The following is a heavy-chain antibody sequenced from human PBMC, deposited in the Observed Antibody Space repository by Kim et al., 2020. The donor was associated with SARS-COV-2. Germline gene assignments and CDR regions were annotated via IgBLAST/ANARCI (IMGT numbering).Heavy chain of an antibody. D-gene: IGHD1-26*01. Sequence: SETLSLTCIVSGGSISSSSYFWGWGRQPPGKGLEWIGSWYKSGSAYYNPSLKSRVTISVDTSKNQFSLKLTSVTAADTAVYYCASPGVYSGRADYLGQG. CDR2: WYKSGSA. CDR1: GGSISSSSYF. V-gene: IGHV4-39*01. J-gene: IGHJ4*02. CDR3: ASPGVYSGRADY.